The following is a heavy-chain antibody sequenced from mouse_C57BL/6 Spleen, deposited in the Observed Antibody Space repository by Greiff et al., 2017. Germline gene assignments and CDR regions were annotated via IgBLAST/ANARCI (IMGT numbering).Heavy chain of an antibody. CDR3: ARHQLGTGVFAY. V-gene: IGHV5-12*01. CDR1: GFTFSDYY. CDR2: ISNGGGST. J-gene: IGHJ3*01. D-gene: IGHD4-1*02. Sequence: EVMLVESGGGLVQPGGSLKLSCAASGFTFSDYYMYWVRQTPEKRLEWVAYISNGGGSTYYPDTVKGRFTISRDNAKNTLYLQMSRLKSEDTAMYYCARHQLGTGVFAYWGQGTLVTVSA.